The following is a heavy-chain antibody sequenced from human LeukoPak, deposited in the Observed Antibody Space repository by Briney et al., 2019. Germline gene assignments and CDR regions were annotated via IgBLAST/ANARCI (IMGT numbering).Heavy chain of an antibody. V-gene: IGHV1-8*01. CDR2: MNPVSGKA. J-gene: IGHJ4*02. CDR1: AYTFTNFD. CDR3: ARAPMGTAPLY. D-gene: IGHD5-18*01. Sequence: ASVKVSCKASAYTFTNFDINWVRQAPGQGLEWMGWMNPVSGKAGSAQKFQGRVTLTRDTSINTACMEVSSLTSDDTAFYYCARAPMGTAPLYWGQGTLVTVSS.